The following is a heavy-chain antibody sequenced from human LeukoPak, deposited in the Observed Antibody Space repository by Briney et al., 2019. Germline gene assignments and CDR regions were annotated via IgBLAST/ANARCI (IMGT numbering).Heavy chain of an antibody. J-gene: IGHJ4*02. D-gene: IGHD4-17*01. CDR3: ARGGGYGDYRYYFDY. V-gene: IGHV3-21*01. CDR1: GFTFSSYW. CDR2: ISSSSIHI. Sequence: GGSLRLSCAASGFTFSSYWMHWVRQAPGKGLEWVSSISSSSIHIYYADSVKGRFTISRDNAKNSLYLQMNSLRAEDTAVNHCARGGGYGDYRYYFDYWGQGTLVTVSS.